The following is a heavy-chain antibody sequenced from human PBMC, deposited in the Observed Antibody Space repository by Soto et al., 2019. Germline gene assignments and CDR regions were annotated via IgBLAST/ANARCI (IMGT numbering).Heavy chain of an antibody. CDR2: FDPEDGET. J-gene: IGHJ2*01. CDR1: GGTFSNYV. CDR3: ATVERWYFDL. Sequence: GASVKVSCKASGGTFSNYVVNWVRQAPGKGLEWMGGFDPEDGETIYAQKFQGRVTMTEDTSTDTAYMELSSLRSEDTAVYYCATVERWYFDLWGRGTLVTVSS. V-gene: IGHV1-24*01. D-gene: IGHD1-26*01.